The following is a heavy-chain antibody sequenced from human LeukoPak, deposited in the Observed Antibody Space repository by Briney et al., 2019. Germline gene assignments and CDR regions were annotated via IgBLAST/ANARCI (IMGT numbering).Heavy chain of an antibody. D-gene: IGHD1-14*01. Sequence: SETLSLTCTVSGGSISSYYWSWIRQPPGKGLEWIGYIYYSGSTNYNPSLKSRVTISVDTSENQFSLKLSSVTAADTAVYYCARSVPEAVRPPFDIWGQGTMVTVSS. CDR2: IYYSGST. J-gene: IGHJ3*02. CDR3: ARSVPEAVRPPFDI. V-gene: IGHV4-59*08. CDR1: GGSISSYY.